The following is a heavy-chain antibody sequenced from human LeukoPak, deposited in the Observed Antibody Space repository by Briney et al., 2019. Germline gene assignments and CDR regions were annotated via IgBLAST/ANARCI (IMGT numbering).Heavy chain of an antibody. D-gene: IGHD3-3*01. V-gene: IGHV1-8*03. Sequence: GASVKVSCKASGYTFTGYYMHWVRQAPGQGLEWMGWMNPNSGNTGYAQKFQGRVTITRNTSISTAYMELSSLRSEDTAVYYCARTPFIYDFWSGYYTYYYMDVWGKGTTVTVSS. CDR3: ARTPFIYDFWSGYYTYYYMDV. J-gene: IGHJ6*03. CDR2: MNPNSGNT. CDR1: GYTFTGYY.